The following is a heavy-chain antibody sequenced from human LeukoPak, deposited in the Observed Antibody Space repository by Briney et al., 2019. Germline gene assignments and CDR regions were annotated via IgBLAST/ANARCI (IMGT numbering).Heavy chain of an antibody. Sequence: PSETLSLTCAVYGGSFSGYYWSWIRQPPGKGLEWIGEINHSGSTNYNPSLKSRVTISVDTSKNQFSLKLGSVTAADTAVYYCARTQKKYGSGSYYNRYAFDIWGQGTMVTVSS. CDR2: INHSGST. CDR3: ARTQKKYGSGSYYNRYAFDI. V-gene: IGHV4-34*01. CDR1: GGSFSGYY. J-gene: IGHJ3*02. D-gene: IGHD3-10*01.